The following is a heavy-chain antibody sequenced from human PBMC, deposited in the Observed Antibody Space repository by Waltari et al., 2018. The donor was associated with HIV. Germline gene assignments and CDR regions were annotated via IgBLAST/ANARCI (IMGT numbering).Heavy chain of an antibody. CDR1: GGTFSSYA. Sequence: QVQLVQSGAEVKKPGSSVKVSCKASGGTFSSYAIHWVRQAPGQGLEWMGGIIPIFGTADYAQKFQGRVTITADESTTTAYMELSSLRSDDTAVYYCARVSGSYLLYYYFDSWGQGTLVTVSS. CDR3: ARVSGSYLLYYYFDS. V-gene: IGHV1-69*12. CDR2: IIPIFGTA. J-gene: IGHJ4*02. D-gene: IGHD1-26*01.